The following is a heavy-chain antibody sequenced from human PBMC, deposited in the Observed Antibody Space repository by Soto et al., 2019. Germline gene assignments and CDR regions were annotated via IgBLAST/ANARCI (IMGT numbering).Heavy chain of an antibody. V-gene: IGHV4-61*01. CDR2: IYYSGST. CDR1: GGSVSSGSYY. D-gene: IGHD6-6*01. J-gene: IGHJ4*02. CDR3: ARVRVLPHQYYFDY. Sequence: SETLSLTCTVSGGSVSSGSYYWSWIRQPPGKGLESIGYIYYSGSTNYNPSLKSRVTISVDTSKNQFSLKLSSVTAADTAVYYCARVRVLPHQYYFDYWGQGTLVTVSS.